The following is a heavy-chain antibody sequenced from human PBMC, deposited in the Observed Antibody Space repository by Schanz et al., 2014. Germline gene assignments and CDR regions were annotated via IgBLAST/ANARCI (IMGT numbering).Heavy chain of an antibody. CDR3: ARIGGSVFDY. Sequence: EVQLVESGGGLVQPGGSLRLSCAASGFSVGNKYMTWVRQAPGKGLEWVSFIYIGGNTYYADSVKGRFTISRDNSKNTVYIQMNSLRAEDTAVYYCARIGGSVFDYWAQGTLVTVSS. V-gene: IGHV3-66*01. J-gene: IGHJ4*02. CDR1: GFSVGNKY. D-gene: IGHD3-10*01. CDR2: IYIGGNT.